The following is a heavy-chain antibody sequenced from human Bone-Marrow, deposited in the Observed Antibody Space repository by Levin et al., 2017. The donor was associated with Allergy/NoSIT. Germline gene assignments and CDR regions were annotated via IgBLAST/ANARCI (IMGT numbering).Heavy chain of an antibody. Sequence: LSLTCAASGFTFSSYAMSWVRQAPGRGLEWVSAISGSGDSTYYADSVKGRFTISRDNSKNTLYLQMNSLRAEDTAVYYCAKDQRFAAAGTLDYWGQGTLVTVSS. CDR2: ISGSGDST. J-gene: IGHJ4*02. D-gene: IGHD6-13*01. CDR1: GFTFSSYA. CDR3: AKDQRFAAAGTLDY. V-gene: IGHV3-23*01.